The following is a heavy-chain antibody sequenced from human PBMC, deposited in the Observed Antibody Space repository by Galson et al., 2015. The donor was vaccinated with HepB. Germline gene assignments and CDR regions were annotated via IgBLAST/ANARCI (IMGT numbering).Heavy chain of an antibody. V-gene: IGHV3-11*06. CDR3: ARVAASDYGDHAHFDY. Sequence: SLRLSCAASGFTFSDYYMSWIRQAPGEGLEWVSYISSSAIYTNYADSAKGRFTISRDNAKNSLHIQMNSLRAEDTAVYYCARVAASDYGDHAHFDYWGQGTLVTVSS. CDR1: GFTFSDYY. J-gene: IGHJ4*02. D-gene: IGHD4-17*01. CDR2: ISSSAIYT.